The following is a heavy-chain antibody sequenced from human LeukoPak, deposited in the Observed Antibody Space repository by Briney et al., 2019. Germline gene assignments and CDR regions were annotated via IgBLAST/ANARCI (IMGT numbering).Heavy chain of an antibody. CDR3: ARDPGSYGDAFDI. CDR2: INPNSGGT. Sequence: GASVKVSCKASGYTFTGYYMHWVRQAPGQGLEWMGWINPNSGGTNYAQKFQGRVTMTRDTSTSTAYMELRSLRSDDTAVYYCARDPGSYGDAFDIWGQGTMVTVSA. CDR1: GYTFTGYY. D-gene: IGHD3-16*01. V-gene: IGHV1-2*02. J-gene: IGHJ3*02.